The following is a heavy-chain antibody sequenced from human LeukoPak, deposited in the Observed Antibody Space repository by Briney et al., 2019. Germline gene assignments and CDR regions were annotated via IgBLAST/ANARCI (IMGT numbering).Heavy chain of an antibody. CDR2: ISGSGDST. CDR1: GFTFSSFA. V-gene: IGHV3-23*01. J-gene: IGHJ4*02. Sequence: PGGSLRLSCAASGFTFSSFAMSWVRQAPGKGLEWVSSISGSGDSTYFADSVKGRFTISRDNSKSTLDLQMNSLRAEDTAVYYCAPRYYSSRYAEYYFDFWGQGTLVTVSS. CDR3: APRYYSSRYAEYYFDF. D-gene: IGHD3-22*01.